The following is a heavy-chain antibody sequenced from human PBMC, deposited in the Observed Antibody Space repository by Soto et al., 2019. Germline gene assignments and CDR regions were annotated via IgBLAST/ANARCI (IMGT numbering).Heavy chain of an antibody. Sequence: VQLVESGGGLIQPGGSLRLSCAASGFTVSSHHMTWVRQPPGRGSEWVSTIYPAGNTFYADSVKGRFTISRDTSKNMLYLQMNNLRAEDTAVYYCATGVDTAKAGYWGQGTLVTVSS. V-gene: IGHV3-53*01. CDR3: ATGVDTAKAGY. CDR2: IYPAGNT. CDR1: GFTVSSHH. D-gene: IGHD5-18*01. J-gene: IGHJ4*02.